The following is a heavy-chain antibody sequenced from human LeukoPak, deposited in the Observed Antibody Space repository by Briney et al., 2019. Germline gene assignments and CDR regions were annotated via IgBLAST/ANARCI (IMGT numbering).Heavy chain of an antibody. CDR1: GGSSSGYY. Sequence: SETLSLTCAVYGGSSSGYYWSWIRQPPGKGLEWIGEINHSGSTNYNPSLKSRVTISVDTSKNQFSLKLSSVTAADTAVYYCAREGTAGTNLNWFDPWGQGTLVTVSS. D-gene: IGHD1-1*01. J-gene: IGHJ5*02. CDR2: INHSGST. V-gene: IGHV4-34*01. CDR3: AREGTAGTNLNWFDP.